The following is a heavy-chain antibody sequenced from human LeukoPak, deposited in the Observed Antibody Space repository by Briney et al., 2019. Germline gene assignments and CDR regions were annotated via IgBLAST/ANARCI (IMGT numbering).Heavy chain of an antibody. CDR1: GYSFTSYW. D-gene: IGHD3-10*01. V-gene: IGHV5-51*01. CDR3: ARAMTMVRYFDF. CDR2: IYPGDSAT. Sequence: GESLKISCEGSGYSFTSYWIGWVRQLPGKGLEWMGIIYPGDSATRYSPSFQGQVTISADKSISTAYLQWSSLKASDTAMYYCARAMTMVRYFDFWGQGILVTASS. J-gene: IGHJ4*02.